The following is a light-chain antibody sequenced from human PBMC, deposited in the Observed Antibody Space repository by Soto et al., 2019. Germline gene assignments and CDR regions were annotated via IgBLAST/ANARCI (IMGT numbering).Light chain of an antibody. V-gene: IGKV3-20*01. Sequence: ESVLTQSPGTLSVSPGERATLSCRASQSVSSNYLTWYQQKPGQAPRLLIYDVSARATGIPARFSCSGSETEFTLTINSLQSEDFAVYYCQQYGSSPPTFGQGTKVDIK. CDR2: DVS. CDR3: QQYGSSPPT. J-gene: IGKJ1*01. CDR1: QSVSSNY.